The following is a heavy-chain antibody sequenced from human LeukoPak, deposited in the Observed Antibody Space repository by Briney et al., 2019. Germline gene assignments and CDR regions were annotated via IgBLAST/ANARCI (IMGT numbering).Heavy chain of an antibody. J-gene: IGHJ4*02. V-gene: IGHV1-24*01. CDR1: GYTLTELS. CDR3: ATDEPRGPAYFDY. CDR2: FDPEDGET. D-gene: IGHD3-10*01. Sequence: ASVKASCKVSGYTLTELSMHWVRQAPGKGLEWMGGFDPEDGETIYAQKFQGRVTMTEDTSTDTAYMELSSLRSEDTAVYYCATDEPRGPAYFDYWGQGTLVTVSS.